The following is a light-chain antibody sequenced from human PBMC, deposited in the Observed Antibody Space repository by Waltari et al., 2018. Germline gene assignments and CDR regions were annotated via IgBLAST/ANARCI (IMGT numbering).Light chain of an antibody. J-gene: IGLJ1*01. CDR1: RSNIGSNY. CDR2: END. Sequence: QSVLTQPPSASGTPGQRVTISCSGSRSNIGSNYVYWYQQLPGTAPKLLMYENDQRPSGVPDRFSGSKSGTSASLAISGLRSEDEADFYCVAWDDRLYGYVFGTGTKVTFL. V-gene: IGLV1-47*01. CDR3: VAWDDRLYGYV.